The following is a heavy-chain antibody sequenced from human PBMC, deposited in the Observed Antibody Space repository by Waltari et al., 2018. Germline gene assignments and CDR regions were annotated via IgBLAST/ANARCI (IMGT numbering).Heavy chain of an antibody. CDR3: ARDPGYWYSSAHYGMDV. CDR1: GYTFTGYS. Sequence: QVQLVQSGAEVKQPGASVKVSCKASGYTFTGYSMHWLLQAPRQGLEWMGWINPNSGGTNYEQKFQGRVTMTRDTSISTAYMELSRLRSDDTAVYYCARDPGYWYSSAHYGMDVWGQGTTVTVSS. V-gene: IGHV1-2*02. D-gene: IGHD2-2*03. J-gene: IGHJ6*02. CDR2: INPNSGGT.